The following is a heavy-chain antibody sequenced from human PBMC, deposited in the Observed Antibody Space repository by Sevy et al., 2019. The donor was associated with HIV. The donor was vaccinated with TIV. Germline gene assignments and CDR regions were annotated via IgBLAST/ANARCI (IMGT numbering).Heavy chain of an antibody. CDR2: INPNSGGT. D-gene: IGHD3-22*01. V-gene: IGHV1-2*02. J-gene: IGHJ3*02. Sequence: ASVKVSCKASGYTFTGYYMHWVRQAPGQGLEWMGWINPNSGGTNYAQKFQGRVTMTRDTSISTAYMELSRLRSDGTAVYYCARVGITMIVVVIDAFDIWGQGTMVTVSS. CDR3: ARVGITMIVVVIDAFDI. CDR1: GYTFTGYY.